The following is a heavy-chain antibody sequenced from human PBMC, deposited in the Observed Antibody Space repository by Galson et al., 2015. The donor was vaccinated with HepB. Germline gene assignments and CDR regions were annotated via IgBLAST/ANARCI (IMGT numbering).Heavy chain of an antibody. J-gene: IGHJ4*02. CDR3: ARSPGSASAWYYFDN. CDR1: GGSISNYY. CDR2: IYHTGST. Sequence: TLSLTCTVSGGSISNYYWSWIRQPPGKGLEWIGYIYHTGSTHYSPSLKSRLTILVDTSNNQFSLKLNSVTAADTAVYYCARSPGSASAWYYFDNWGLGTLVTVSS. V-gene: IGHV4-59*01. D-gene: IGHD6-19*01.